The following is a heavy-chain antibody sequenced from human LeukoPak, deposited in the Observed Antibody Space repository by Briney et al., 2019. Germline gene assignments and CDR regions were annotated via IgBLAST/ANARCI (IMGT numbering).Heavy chain of an antibody. CDR1: GFTFSSYA. Sequence: GGSLRLSCAASGFTFSSYAMSWVRQAPGKGLEWVSAISGSGGSTYYADSVKGRFTISRDNSKNTLYLQMSSLRAEDTAVYYCAKGVNYYGSGTVTNDYWGQGTLVTVSS. CDR2: ISGSGGST. CDR3: AKGVNYYGSGTVTNDY. V-gene: IGHV3-23*01. J-gene: IGHJ4*02. D-gene: IGHD3-10*01.